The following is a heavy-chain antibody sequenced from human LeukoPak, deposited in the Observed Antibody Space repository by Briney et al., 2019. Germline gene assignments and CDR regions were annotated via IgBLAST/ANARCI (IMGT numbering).Heavy chain of an antibody. V-gene: IGHV4-30-2*01. CDR1: GGSISSGGYY. Sequence: SQTLSLTCAVSGGSISSGGYYWSWVRQPPGKGLEWIGEIYHSGSTNYNPSLKSRVTISVDKSKNQFSLKLSSVTAADTAVYYCAREGITMVRGVHGGGFDYWGQGTLVTVSS. J-gene: IGHJ4*02. D-gene: IGHD3-10*01. CDR3: AREGITMVRGVHGGGFDY. CDR2: IYHSGST.